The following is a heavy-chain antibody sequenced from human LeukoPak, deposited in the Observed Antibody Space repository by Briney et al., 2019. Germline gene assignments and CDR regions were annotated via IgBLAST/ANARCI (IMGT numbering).Heavy chain of an antibody. D-gene: IGHD3-10*01. CDR2: ITPHSGAT. Sequence: ASVKVSCKVSGYRFTTYYIHWVRQAPGQGLEWMGIITPHSGATTYAQSFQGRVTMTRDMSTGTVYLELSSLTSEDTAVYYCARDLRGGPYNDYWGQGTLVTVSS. J-gene: IGHJ4*02. CDR1: GYRFTTYY. CDR3: ARDLRGGPYNDY. V-gene: IGHV1-46*01.